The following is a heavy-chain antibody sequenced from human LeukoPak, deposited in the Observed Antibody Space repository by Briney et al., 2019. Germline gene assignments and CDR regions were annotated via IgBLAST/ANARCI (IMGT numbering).Heavy chain of an antibody. CDR3: ARLAYYDSSGYPFDY. CDR2: IYYSGST. J-gene: IGHJ4*02. CDR1: VGSISSSSYY. V-gene: IGHV4-39*01. Sequence: PSETLSLTCTLPVGSISSSSYYWGWIRLPPGKGLGWIGSIYYSGSTYYNPSLRSRVTISVDTSKNQFSLKLSSVTAADTAVYYCARLAYYDSSGYPFDYWGQGTLVTVSS. D-gene: IGHD3-22*01.